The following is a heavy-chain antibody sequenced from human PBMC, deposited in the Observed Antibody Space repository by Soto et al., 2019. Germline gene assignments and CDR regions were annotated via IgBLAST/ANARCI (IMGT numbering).Heavy chain of an antibody. D-gene: IGHD5-12*01. CDR3: ARDPGGYGAFDI. CDR1: GFTFSSYG. V-gene: IGHV3-33*01. Sequence: VQLVESGGGVVQPGRSLRLSCAASGFTFSSYGMHWVRQAPGKGLEWVAVIWYDGSNKYYADSVKGRFTISRDNSKNTLYLQMNSLRAEDTAVYYCARDPGGYGAFDIWGQGTMVTVSS. J-gene: IGHJ3*02. CDR2: IWYDGSNK.